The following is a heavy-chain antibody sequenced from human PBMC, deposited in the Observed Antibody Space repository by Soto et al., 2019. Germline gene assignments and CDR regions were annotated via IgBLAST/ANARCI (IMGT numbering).Heavy chain of an antibody. CDR3: AKGFTPTYSGSYCAF. CDR1: GFTFSTYA. CDR2: ISRSDGTT. V-gene: IGHV3-23*01. Sequence: EVQLLESGGGLVQPGGSLRLSCVASGFTFSTYAMYWVRQAPGKGLEWVSGISRSDGTTSYVDSVKGRFTISRDNSKNTLYLQMNRLRAEDTAVYYCAKGFTPTYSGSYCAFWGQGTLVIVSS. D-gene: IGHD1-26*01. J-gene: IGHJ4*02.